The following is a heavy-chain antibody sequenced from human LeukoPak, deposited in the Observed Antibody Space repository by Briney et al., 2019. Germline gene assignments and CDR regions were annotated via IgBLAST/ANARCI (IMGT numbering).Heavy chain of an antibody. Sequence: SETLSLTCAVSGGSFIGYHWNWIRQPPGKGLEWIGEINHSGSTNYNPSLKSRVTISVDTSKNRFSLRLRSVTAADTAVYYCARDPTTVVTTPYYFDDWGQGTLVTVSS. D-gene: IGHD4-23*01. CDR2: INHSGST. CDR3: ARDPTTVVTTPYYFDD. CDR1: GGSFIGYH. J-gene: IGHJ4*02. V-gene: IGHV4-34*01.